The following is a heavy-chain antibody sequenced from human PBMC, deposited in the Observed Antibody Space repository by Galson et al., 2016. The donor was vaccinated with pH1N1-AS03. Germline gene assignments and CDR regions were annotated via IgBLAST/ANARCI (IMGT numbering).Heavy chain of an antibody. Sequence: SVKVSCKASGYTFTGYYIQWVRQAPGQGLEWMGWINPNSGGTNYAQKFHGRVTMTRDTSISTAYMELNRLRSDDTAVYYWARGPQEEITDSLWLRVPLRDFGWVDPWGQGTLVTVSS. CDR2: INPNSGGT. V-gene: IGHV1-2*02. D-gene: IGHD1-14*01. CDR1: GYTFTGYY. CDR3: ARGPQEEITDSLWLRVPLRDFGWVDP. J-gene: IGHJ5*02.